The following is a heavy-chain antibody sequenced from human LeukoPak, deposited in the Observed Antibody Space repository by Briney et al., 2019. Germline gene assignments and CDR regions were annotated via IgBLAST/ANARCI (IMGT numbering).Heavy chain of an antibody. Sequence: SVKVSCKASGGTFSSYAISWVRQAPGQGLEWMGRIIPIFGTANYAQKFQGRVTITTDESTSTAYMVLSSLRSEDTAVYYCARDRLPGYYDSSGSRAFDIWGQGTMVTVSS. CDR2: IIPIFGTA. CDR3: ARDRLPGYYDSSGSRAFDI. D-gene: IGHD3-22*01. V-gene: IGHV1-69*05. CDR1: GGTFSSYA. J-gene: IGHJ3*02.